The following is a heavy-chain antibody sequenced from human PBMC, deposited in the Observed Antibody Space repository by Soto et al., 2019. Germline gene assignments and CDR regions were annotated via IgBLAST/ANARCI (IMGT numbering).Heavy chain of an antibody. CDR1: GFTFSTFG. J-gene: IGHJ4*02. V-gene: IGHV3-33*01. CDR2: IWNGRNSE. Sequence: QVQLVESGGGVVQPGRSLRLSCAASGFTFSTFGMHWVRQSPGKGLEWVAVIWNGRNSEDYADSVKGRFTISRDNSRNTLYLQMNSLRAEDTAMYYCVTERRNYEFDYWDQGILVTVSS. D-gene: IGHD1-7*01. CDR3: VTERRNYEFDY.